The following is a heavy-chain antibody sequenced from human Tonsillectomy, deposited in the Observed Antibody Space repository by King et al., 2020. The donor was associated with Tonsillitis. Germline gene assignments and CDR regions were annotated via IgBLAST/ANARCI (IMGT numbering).Heavy chain of an antibody. J-gene: IGHJ2*01. Sequence: QLQESGPGLVKPSQTLSLSCTVSGGSTSTGSYYWSWIRQPAGKGLEWIGRIYTSGGTNYNPSLKSRVSISLDTSKNQFSLKLSSVTAADTAVYFCARASGGCSGGSCYSGWYFDLWGRRTLVTVSS. CDR2: IYTSGGT. V-gene: IGHV4-61*02. D-gene: IGHD2-15*01. CDR3: ARASGGCSGGSCYSGWYFDL. CDR1: GGSTSTGSYY.